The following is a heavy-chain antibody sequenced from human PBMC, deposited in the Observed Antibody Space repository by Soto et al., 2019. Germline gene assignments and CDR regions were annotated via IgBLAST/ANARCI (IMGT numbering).Heavy chain of an antibody. CDR3: ARGWAGSRVAFLNYDIDV. Sequence: QAQLVQSGAEVKKPGASVKVSCEASGYTFTSFDIHWVRQATGQGLEWMGWVNPNSGNTGYAQKFQDRVSMTRNTSTRTFYMELRSLRSDDTAAYYCARGWAGSRVAFLNYDIDVWGQGTTVTVSS. D-gene: IGHD2-15*01. CDR2: VNPNSGNT. V-gene: IGHV1-8*01. J-gene: IGHJ6*02. CDR1: GYTFTSFD.